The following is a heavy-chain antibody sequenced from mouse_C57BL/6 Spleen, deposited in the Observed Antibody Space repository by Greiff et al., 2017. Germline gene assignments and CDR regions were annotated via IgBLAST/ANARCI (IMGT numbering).Heavy chain of an antibody. CDR2: IHPNSGST. CDR3: ARYYGNFYWYFDV. J-gene: IGHJ1*03. D-gene: IGHD2-1*01. CDR1: GYTFTSYW. Sequence: QVQLQQPGAELVKPGASVKLSCKASGYTFTSYWMHWVKQRPGQGLEWIGMIHPNSGSTNYNEKFKSKATLTVDKSSSTAYMQLSSLTSEDSAVYYCARYYGNFYWYFDVWGTGTTVTVSS. V-gene: IGHV1-64*01.